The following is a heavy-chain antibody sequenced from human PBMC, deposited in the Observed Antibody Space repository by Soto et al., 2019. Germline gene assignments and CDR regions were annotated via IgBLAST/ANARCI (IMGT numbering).Heavy chain of an antibody. CDR3: ASSRITIFGVVTTGEFNRYGMDV. CDR2: IIPIFGTA. Sequence: SVKVSCKASGGTFSSYAISWVRQAPGQGLEWMGGIIPIFGTANYAQKFQGRVTITADESTSTAYMELSSLRSEDTAVYYCASSRITIFGVVTTGEFNRYGMDVSGPATMLTVS. D-gene: IGHD3-3*01. CDR1: GGTFSSYA. V-gene: IGHV1-69*13. J-gene: IGHJ6*02.